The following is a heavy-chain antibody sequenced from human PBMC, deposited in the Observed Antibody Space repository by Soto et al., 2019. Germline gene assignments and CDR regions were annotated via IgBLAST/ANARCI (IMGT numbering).Heavy chain of an antibody. J-gene: IGHJ4*02. CDR3: AKSTQGVGLMVTLDY. CDR1: GFTFSSYA. Sequence: VGSLRLSCASSGFTFSSYAMSWVRPAPGKGLEWVSAISGSGGSTYYADSVKGRFTISRDNSKNTLYLQMNSLRAEDTAVYYCAKSTQGVGLMVTLDYWGQGTLVTVSS. CDR2: ISGSGGST. D-gene: IGHD3-16*01. V-gene: IGHV3-23*01.